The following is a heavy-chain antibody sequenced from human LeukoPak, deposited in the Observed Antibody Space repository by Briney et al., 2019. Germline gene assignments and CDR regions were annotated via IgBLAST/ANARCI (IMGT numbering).Heavy chain of an antibody. CDR3: AKGEALGA. CDR1: GFTFDDYA. J-gene: IGHJ4*02. V-gene: IGHV3-9*01. D-gene: IGHD7-27*01. Sequence: GRSLRLSCAASGFTFDDYAMHWVRHAPGKGLEWVSGISWNSGSIGYADSVKGRFTISRDNAKNSLYLQMNSLRAEDTALYYCAKGEALGAWGQGTLVTVSS. CDR2: ISWNSGSI.